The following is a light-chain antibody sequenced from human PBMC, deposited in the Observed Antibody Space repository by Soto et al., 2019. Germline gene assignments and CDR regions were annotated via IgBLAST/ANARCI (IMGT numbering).Light chain of an antibody. CDR3: TSAAGSNIPVV. J-gene: IGLJ2*01. V-gene: IGLV2-8*01. CDR2: EVS. CDR1: SSDVGGYNF. Sequence: QSALTQPPSASGSPGQSVTISCTGTSSDVGGYNFVSWYQQHPGKAPKLMIYEVSKRPSGVPDRFSGTKSGNTASLTVSGLQDDDEAYYCSTSAAGSNIPVVFGGGTKVTVL.